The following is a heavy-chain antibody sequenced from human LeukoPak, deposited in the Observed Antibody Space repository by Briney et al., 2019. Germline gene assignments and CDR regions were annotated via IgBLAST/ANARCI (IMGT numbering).Heavy chain of an antibody. CDR2: IFPSGSI. CDR3: ARRRDETATAAGYYHMDV. D-gene: IGHD3-22*01. V-gene: IGHV4-4*09. Sequence: SETLSLTCTVSGASISSYYWSRFRRPPGKGLEWIAYIFPSGSINFNPSLKSRVSISVDGSKNNFSLDLSSVTAADTAVYYCARRRDETATAAGYYHMDVWGKGTTVTVSS. CDR1: GASISSYY. J-gene: IGHJ6*03.